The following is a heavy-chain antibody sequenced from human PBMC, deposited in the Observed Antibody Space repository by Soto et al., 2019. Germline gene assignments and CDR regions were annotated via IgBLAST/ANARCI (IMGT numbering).Heavy chain of an antibody. D-gene: IGHD4-17*01. J-gene: IGHJ6*03. V-gene: IGHV1-8*01. CDR2: MNPNSGNT. CDR1: GYTFTSYA. CDR3: ARARRGGDYVGGGGSYYYYMDV. Sequence: GVSVKVSSKASGYTFTSYAINWVRQATGQGLEWMGWMNPNSGNTGYAQKFQGRVTMTGSTSISTAYMELSSLRSEDTAVYYCARARRGGDYVGGGGSYYYYMDVWGRGTTVTVSS.